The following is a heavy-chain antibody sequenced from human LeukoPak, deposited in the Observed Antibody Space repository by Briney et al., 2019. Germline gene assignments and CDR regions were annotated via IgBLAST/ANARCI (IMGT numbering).Heavy chain of an antibody. D-gene: IGHD6-13*01. CDR2: ISSSSSYI. Sequence: GGSLRLSCAASGFTFSTYSMNWVRQAPGKGLEWVSSISSSSSYIYYADSVKGRFTISRDNAKNSLYLQMNSLRAEDTAAYYCAREVYSSSWSYYFDYWGQGTLVTVSS. V-gene: IGHV3-21*01. CDR3: AREVYSSSWSYYFDY. CDR1: GFTFSTYS. J-gene: IGHJ4*02.